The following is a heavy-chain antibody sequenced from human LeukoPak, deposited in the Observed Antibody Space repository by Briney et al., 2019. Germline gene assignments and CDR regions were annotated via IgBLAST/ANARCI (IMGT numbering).Heavy chain of an antibody. CDR2: ISSSSSYI. Sequence: GGSLRLSCAASGFTFSSYSMNWVRQAPGKGLEWVSSISSSSSYIYYADSVKGRFTVSRDNAKNSLYLQMNSLRAEDTAVYYCARDFLAPGYFDYWGQGTLVTVSS. V-gene: IGHV3-21*04. CDR3: ARDFLAPGYFDY. D-gene: IGHD3-10*01. J-gene: IGHJ4*02. CDR1: GFTFSSYS.